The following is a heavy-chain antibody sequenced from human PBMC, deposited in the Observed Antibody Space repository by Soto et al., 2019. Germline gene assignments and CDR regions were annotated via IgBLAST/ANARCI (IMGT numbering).Heavy chain of an antibody. CDR1: GGSFSGYY. CDR2: INHSGST. CDR3: ARDYDILTGLHCFDP. J-gene: IGHJ5*02. V-gene: IGHV4-34*10. D-gene: IGHD3-9*01. Sequence: PSETLSLTCAVYGGSFSGYYWSWIRQPPGKGLEWIGEINHSGSTNYNPSLKSRVTMTTDTSTSTAYMELRSLRSDDTAVYYCARDYDILTGLHCFDPWGQGTLVTVSS.